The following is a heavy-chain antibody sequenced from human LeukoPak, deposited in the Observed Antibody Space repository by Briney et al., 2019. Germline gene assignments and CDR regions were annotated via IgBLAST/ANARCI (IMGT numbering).Heavy chain of an antibody. CDR1: GGSISSSSYY. V-gene: IGHV4-39*07. J-gene: IGHJ6*03. Sequence: SSETLSLTCTVSGGSISSSSYYWGWIRQPPGKGLEWVGSIYYSGSTYYNPSLKSRVTISVDTSKNQFSLKLSSVTAADTAVYYCARVYIYYYYYYMDVWGKGTTVTVSS. CDR3: ARVYIYYYYYYMDV. CDR2: IYYSGST.